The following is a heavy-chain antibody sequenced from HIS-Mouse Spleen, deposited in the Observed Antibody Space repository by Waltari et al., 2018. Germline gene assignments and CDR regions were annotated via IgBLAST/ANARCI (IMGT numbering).Heavy chain of an antibody. CDR3: AREIPYSSSWYDWYFDL. Sequence: QLQLQESGPGLVKPSETLSLTCTVSGCSISSSSYYWGWIRQPPGKGLEWLGSIYYSGSTYSHPSLKSRVTISVDTSKNQFSLKLSSVTAADTAVYYCAREIPYSSSWYDWYFDLWGRGTLVTVSS. CDR1: GCSISSSSYY. J-gene: IGHJ2*01. V-gene: IGHV4-39*07. D-gene: IGHD6-13*01. CDR2: IYYSGST.